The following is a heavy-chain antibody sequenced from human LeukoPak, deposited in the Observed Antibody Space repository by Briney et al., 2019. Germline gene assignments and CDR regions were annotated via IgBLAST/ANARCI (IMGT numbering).Heavy chain of an antibody. J-gene: IGHJ4*02. D-gene: IGHD5-12*01. CDR1: RFTFKSYA. V-gene: IGHV3-23*01. CDR3: ARNENSGWGYFDY. CDR2: IGGSNGIT. Sequence: PGGSLRLSCAACRFTFKSYAMSWVRQAPGKGLEWVSLIGGSNGITFYVGSVKGRFTISRDNSKDTLYLQMSSLRAEDTAVYYCARNENSGWGYFDYWGQGTLVTVSS.